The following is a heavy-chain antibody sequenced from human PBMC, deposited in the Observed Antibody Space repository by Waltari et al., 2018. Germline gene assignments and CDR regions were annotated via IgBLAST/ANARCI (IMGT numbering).Heavy chain of an antibody. Sequence: QVQLLQWGAGLLKPSETLSLTCAVYGGSFSGYYWSWLRQLPGQGLAWLGEINHNASTDYNPSLKSRATISIETSKNQFSLKLDSVTAADTGVYYCARGWLQVAPPYYYYMDVWDRGTAVTVSS. CDR3: ARGWLQVAPPYYYYMDV. J-gene: IGHJ6*03. D-gene: IGHD6-19*01. V-gene: IGHV4-34*01. CDR2: INHNAST. CDR1: GGSFSGYY.